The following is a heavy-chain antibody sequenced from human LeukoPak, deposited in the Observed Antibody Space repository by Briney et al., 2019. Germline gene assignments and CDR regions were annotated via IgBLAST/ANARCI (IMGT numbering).Heavy chain of an antibody. D-gene: IGHD3-3*01. CDR3: AREPTILGPLD. J-gene: IGHJ4*02. V-gene: IGHV4-61*02. CDR2: IYTSGST. Sequence: SETLSLTCTVSGGSISSGSYYWSWIRQPAGKGLEWIGRIYTSGSTNYNPSLKSRVTISVDTSKNQFSLKLSSVTAADTAVYYCAREPTILGPLDWGQGTLVTVSS. CDR1: GGSISSGSYY.